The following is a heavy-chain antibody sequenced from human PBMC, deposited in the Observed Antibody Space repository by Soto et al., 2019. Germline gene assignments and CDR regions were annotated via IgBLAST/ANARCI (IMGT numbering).Heavy chain of an antibody. V-gene: IGHV3-48*01. CDR2: ISSSSSTI. D-gene: IGHD2-2*01. CDR1: GFTFSSYS. CDR3: ARELYCSSTSCYDNWFDP. J-gene: IGHJ5*02. Sequence: GGSLRLSCAASGFTFSSYSMNWVRQAPGKGLEWVSYISSSSSTIYYADSVKGRFTISRDNAKNSLYLQMNSLRAEDTAVYYCARELYCSSTSCYDNWFDPWGQGTLVTVSS.